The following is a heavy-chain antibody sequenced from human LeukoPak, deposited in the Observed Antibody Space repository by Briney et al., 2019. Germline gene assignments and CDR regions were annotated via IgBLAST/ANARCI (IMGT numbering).Heavy chain of an antibody. CDR1: GYTFTSYG. Sequence: ASVKVSCKASGYTFTSYGISWVRQAPGQGLEWMGSICDYNGNTKYAQKLQGRVTLTTDTSTGTAYMDLRSLRSDDTAVYYCARDHFPAGTKGPFYGMDVWGQGTTVTVSS. J-gene: IGHJ6*02. CDR2: ICDYNGNT. D-gene: IGHD6-13*01. CDR3: ARDHFPAGTKGPFYGMDV. V-gene: IGHV1-18*01.